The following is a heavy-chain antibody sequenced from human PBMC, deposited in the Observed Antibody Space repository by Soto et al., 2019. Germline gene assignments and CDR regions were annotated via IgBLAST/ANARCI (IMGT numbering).Heavy chain of an antibody. CDR3: ARVGTMANYYYGMDV. CDR2: IYYSGST. CDR1: GGSISSGGYY. V-gene: IGHV4-31*03. Sequence: LSLTCTVSGGSISSGGYYWSWIRQHPGKGLEWIGYIYYSGSTYYNPSLKSRVTISVDTSKNQFSLKLSSVTAADTAVYYCARVGTMANYYYGMDVWGQGTTVTVSS. D-gene: IGHD3-10*01. J-gene: IGHJ6*02.